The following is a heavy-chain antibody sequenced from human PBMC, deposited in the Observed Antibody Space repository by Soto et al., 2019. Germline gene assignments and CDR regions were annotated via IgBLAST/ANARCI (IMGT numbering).Heavy chain of an antibody. D-gene: IGHD6-13*01. J-gene: IGHJ6*02. CDR2: IWYDGSNK. V-gene: IGHV3-33*01. CDR1: GFTFSSYG. Sequence: PGGSLRLSCAASGFTFSSYGMHWVRQAPGKGLEWVAVIWYDGSNKYYADSVKGRFTISRDNSKNTLYLQMNSLRAEDTAVYYCARVPQYSSSWRGMDVWGQGTKVPVS. CDR3: ARVPQYSSSWRGMDV.